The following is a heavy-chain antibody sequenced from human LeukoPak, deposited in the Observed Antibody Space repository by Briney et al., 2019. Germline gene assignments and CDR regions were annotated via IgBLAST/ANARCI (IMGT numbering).Heavy chain of an antibody. V-gene: IGHV3-11*01. J-gene: IGHJ4*02. D-gene: IGHD4-11*01. CDR3: ASDYNFDY. Sequence: GGSLRLSCAASGFIFSDYFMTWIRQAPGKGLEWVSYISGSGSPIFYADSVKGRFTISRDNAKNSLYLQMNSLRAEDTAVYYCASDYNFDYWGQGTLVTVSS. CDR2: ISGSGSPI. CDR1: GFIFSDYF.